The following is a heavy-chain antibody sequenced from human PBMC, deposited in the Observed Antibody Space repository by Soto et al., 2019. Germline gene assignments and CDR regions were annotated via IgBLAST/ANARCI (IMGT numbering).Heavy chain of an antibody. Sequence: SLTCTVSGGSISSGGYYWSWIRQHLGKGLEWIGYIYYSGSTYYNPSLKSRVTISVDTSKNQFSLKLSSVTAADTAVYYCARVAYDSSGYSPRGNWFDPWGQGTLVTVSS. D-gene: IGHD3-22*01. J-gene: IGHJ5*02. V-gene: IGHV4-31*03. CDR2: IYYSGST. CDR3: ARVAYDSSGYSPRGNWFDP. CDR1: GGSISSGGYY.